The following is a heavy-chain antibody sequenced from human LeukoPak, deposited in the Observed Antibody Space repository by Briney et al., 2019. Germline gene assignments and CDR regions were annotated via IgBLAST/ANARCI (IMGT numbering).Heavy chain of an antibody. D-gene: IGHD3-3*01. V-gene: IGHV1-8*03. CDR1: GYTFTSYD. J-gene: IGHJ6*03. CDR2: MNPNSGNT. Sequence: GASVKVSCKASGYTFTSYDINWVRQATGQGLEWMGWMNPNSGNTGYAQKFQGRVTITRNTSISTAYMELSSLRSEDTAVYYCARGRRTPPRRITIFGVVTPYYYYMDVWGKGTTVTVSS. CDR3: ARGRRTPPRRITIFGVVTPYYYYMDV.